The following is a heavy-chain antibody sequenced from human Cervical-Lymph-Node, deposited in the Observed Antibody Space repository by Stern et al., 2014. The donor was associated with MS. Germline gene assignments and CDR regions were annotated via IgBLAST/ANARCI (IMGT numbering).Heavy chain of an antibody. V-gene: IGHV4-30-4*01. CDR2: IYYSGRT. CDR1: GGSISSGDYY. Sequence: VQLQESGPGLVKPSQTLSLTCTVSGGSISSGDYYWSWIRQPPGKGLEWLGDIYYSGRTYYNPSLKNCVTISVDTAKNQFSLKLSSVTAADTAVYYCASANFSSTSCPNWFDPWGQGTLVTVSS. D-gene: IGHD2-2*01. J-gene: IGHJ5*02. CDR3: ASANFSSTSCPNWFDP.